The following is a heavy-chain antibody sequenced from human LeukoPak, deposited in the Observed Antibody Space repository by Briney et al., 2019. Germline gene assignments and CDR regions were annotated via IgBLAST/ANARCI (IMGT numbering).Heavy chain of an antibody. Sequence: GGSLRLSCAASGFTFSSYAMHWVRQAPGKGLEWVVVISYDGSNKYYADSVKGRFTISRDNSKNTLYLQMNSLRAEDTAVYYCARGEELLWFGELFNPPPDYWGQGTLVTVSS. J-gene: IGHJ4*02. CDR1: GFTFSSYA. CDR2: ISYDGSNK. V-gene: IGHV3-30*04. D-gene: IGHD3-10*01. CDR3: ARGEELLWFGELFNPPPDY.